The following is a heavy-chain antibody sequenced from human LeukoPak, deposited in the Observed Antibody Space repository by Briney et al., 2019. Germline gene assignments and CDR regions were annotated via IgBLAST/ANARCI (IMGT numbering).Heavy chain of an antibody. CDR1: GFTFSSSA. CDR3: ARDTGSWYQRTGDFDY. V-gene: IGHV3-23*01. CDR2: ISNNGGYT. D-gene: IGHD6-13*01. J-gene: IGHJ4*02. Sequence: GGSLRLSCAASGFTFSSSAMSWVRQAPGKGLEWVSAISNNGGYTYYADSVQGRFTISRDNAKNSLYLQMNSLRAEDTAIYYCARDTGSWYQRTGDFDYWGQGTLVTVSS.